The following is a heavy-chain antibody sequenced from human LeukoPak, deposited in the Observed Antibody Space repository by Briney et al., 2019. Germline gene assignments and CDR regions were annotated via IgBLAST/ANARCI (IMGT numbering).Heavy chain of an antibody. CDR1: GYTFTTYA. CDR2: INAGNGNT. V-gene: IGHV1-3*01. CDR3: ARTTAMVTIFDY. J-gene: IGHJ4*02. Sequence: ASVKVSCKASGYTFTTYAMHWVRQAPGQRLEWMGWINAGNGNTKYSQKFQGRVTITRDTSASTAYMELSSLRSEDTAVYYCARTTAMVTIFDYWGQGTLVTVS. D-gene: IGHD5-18*01.